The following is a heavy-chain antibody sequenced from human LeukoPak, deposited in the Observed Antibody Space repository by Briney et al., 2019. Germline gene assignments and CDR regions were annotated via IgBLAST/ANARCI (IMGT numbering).Heavy chain of an antibody. D-gene: IGHD7-27*01. CDR3: ARGWGVFDL. CDR2: INHGGST. Sequence: SETLSLTCAVYGGSFSGYYWSWIRRPPGKGLEWIGEINHGGSTNYNPSLKSRVTISVDTSKNQFSLKLSSVTAADTAVYYCARGWGVFDLWGRGTLVTVSS. V-gene: IGHV4-34*01. J-gene: IGHJ2*01. CDR1: GGSFSGYY.